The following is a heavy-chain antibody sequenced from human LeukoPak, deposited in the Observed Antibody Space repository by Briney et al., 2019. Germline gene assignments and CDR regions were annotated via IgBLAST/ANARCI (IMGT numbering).Heavy chain of an antibody. D-gene: IGHD3-9*01. CDR1: GGSFSGYY. V-gene: IGHV4-34*01. J-gene: IGHJ4*02. CDR2: INHSGST. Sequence: PSETLSLTCAVYGGSFSGYYWSWIRQPPGKGLEWIGEINHSGSTNYNPSLKSRVTISVDTSKNQFSLKLSSVTAADTAVFYCARGTGSVAGWLDYWGQGTLVTVSS. CDR3: ARGTGSVAGWLDY.